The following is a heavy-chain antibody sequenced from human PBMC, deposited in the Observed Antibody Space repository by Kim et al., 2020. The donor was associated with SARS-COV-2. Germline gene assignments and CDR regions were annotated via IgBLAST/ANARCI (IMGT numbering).Heavy chain of an antibody. D-gene: IGHD2-21*02. CDR3: ARQTATYDY. J-gene: IGHJ4*02. CDR2: M. Sequence: MIYEDSLKGRFTSSRHNAKNSLYLQMNSLRAEDTGLYYCARQTATYDYGGQGTLVTVSS. V-gene: IGHV3-48*03.